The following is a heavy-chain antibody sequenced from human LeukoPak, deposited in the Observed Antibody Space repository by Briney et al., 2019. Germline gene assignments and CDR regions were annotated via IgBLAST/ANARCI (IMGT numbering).Heavy chain of an antibody. CDR3: ARDYTGGWNDY. V-gene: IGHV3-7*01. D-gene: IGHD7-27*01. CDR1: GFTLSRYW. CDR2: IREDGSKK. Sequence: GGSLRLSCAAAGFTLSRYWMSWVRQAKGKGLECVAKIREDGSKKHYVDSVKGRFIISRDNAKNSLYLQMNSLRAEDTAVYYCARDYTGGWNDYWGQGTLVTVSS. J-gene: IGHJ4*02.